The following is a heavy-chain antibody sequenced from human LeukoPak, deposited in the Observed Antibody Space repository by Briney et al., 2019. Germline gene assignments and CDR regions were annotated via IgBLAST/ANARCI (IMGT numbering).Heavy chain of an antibody. V-gene: IGHV4-39*07. D-gene: IGHD2-8*01. CDR2: IYYSGTT. Sequence: KPSETLSLTCSVSGGSISSYSHYWGWIRQSPGKGLEWIGSIYYSGTTFYNSSLKSRLTISIDTSKNQFSLKLTSVTAADTAVYYCARVGYCTNGVCGEFDYWGQGTLVTVSS. CDR1: GGSISSYSHY. J-gene: IGHJ4*02. CDR3: ARVGYCTNGVCGEFDY.